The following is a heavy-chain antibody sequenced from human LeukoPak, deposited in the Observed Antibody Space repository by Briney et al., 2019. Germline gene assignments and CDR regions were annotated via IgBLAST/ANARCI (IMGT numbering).Heavy chain of an antibody. V-gene: IGHV3-66*04. CDR3: ARHGGWYEVHYYYYYMDV. CDR1: GFTVSSNY. J-gene: IGHJ6*03. Sequence: GGSLRLSCAASGFTVSSNYMSWVRQAPGKGLEWVSVIYSGGSTYYADSVKGRFTISRDNSKNTLYLQMNSLRAEDTAVYYCARHGGWYEVHYYYYYMDVWGKGTTVTISS. D-gene: IGHD6-19*01. CDR2: IYSGGST.